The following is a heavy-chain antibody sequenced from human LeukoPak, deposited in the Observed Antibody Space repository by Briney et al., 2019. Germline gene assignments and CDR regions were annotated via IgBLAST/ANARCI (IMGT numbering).Heavy chain of an antibody. D-gene: IGHD3-3*01. J-gene: IGHJ6*02. V-gene: IGHV3-48*01. Sequence: GGSLRLSCSASGFTFSSYSMNWVRQAPGKGLEWVSYISSSSSTIYYADSVKGRFTISRDNAKNSLYLQMNRLRAEDTAVYYCARNYDFWIPYGMDVWGQGTTVTVSS. CDR2: ISSSSSTI. CDR3: ARNYDFWIPYGMDV. CDR1: GFTFSSYS.